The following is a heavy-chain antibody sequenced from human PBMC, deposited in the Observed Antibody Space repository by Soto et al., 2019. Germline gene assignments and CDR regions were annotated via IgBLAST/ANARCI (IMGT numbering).Heavy chain of an antibody. D-gene: IGHD6-19*01. CDR1: GGSISSYY. Sequence: PSETLSLTCTVSGGSISSYYWSWIRQPPGKGLEWIGYIYYSGSTNYNPSLKSRVTISVDTSKNQFSLKLSSVTAADTAVYYCARAPYGSGWYLAPSWFDPWGQGTLVTASS. J-gene: IGHJ5*02. CDR3: ARAPYGSGWYLAPSWFDP. CDR2: IYYSGST. V-gene: IGHV4-59*01.